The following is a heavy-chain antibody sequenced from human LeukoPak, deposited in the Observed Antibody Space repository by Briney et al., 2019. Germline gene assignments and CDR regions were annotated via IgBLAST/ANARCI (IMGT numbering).Heavy chain of an antibody. D-gene: IGHD2-15*01. Sequence: PGGSLRLSCAASGFTFSVYEMNWVRQAPGKGLEWVSYTSSSGSTIYYEDSVKGRFTISRDNAKNSLHLQMNSLRAEDTAVYYCARVHRYCSGGSCFFDYWGQGTLVTVSS. V-gene: IGHV3-48*03. J-gene: IGHJ4*02. CDR2: TSSSGSTI. CDR1: GFTFSVYE. CDR3: ARVHRYCSGGSCFFDY.